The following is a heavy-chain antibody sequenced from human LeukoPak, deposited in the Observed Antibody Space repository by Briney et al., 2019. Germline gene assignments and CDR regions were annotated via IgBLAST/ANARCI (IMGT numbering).Heavy chain of an antibody. V-gene: IGHV3-33*06. J-gene: IGHJ6*03. CDR3: AKESGPYDYVWGSYRLTYYYYYYMDV. CDR1: GFTFSSYG. D-gene: IGHD3-16*02. Sequence: PGRSLRLSCAASGFTFSSYGMHWVRQAPGKGLEWVAVIWYDGSNKYYADSVKGRFTLSRDNSKNTMYLQMNSLIAEDTAVYYCAKESGPYDYVWGSYRLTYYYYYYMDVWGKGTTVTVSS. CDR2: IWYDGSNK.